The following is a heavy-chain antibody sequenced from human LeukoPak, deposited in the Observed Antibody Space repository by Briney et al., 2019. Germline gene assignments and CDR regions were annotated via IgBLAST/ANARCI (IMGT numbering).Heavy chain of an antibody. V-gene: IGHV4-4*07. CDR2: IYSSGDT. D-gene: IGHD3-22*01. J-gene: IGHJ4*02. CDR3: ARDAYYYDTSGYYLLDS. CDR1: GGSISSYY. Sequence: SETLSLTCTVSGGSISSYYWTWIRQPAGKGLEWIGRIYSSGDTYYNPSLNNRVTMSVDTSKNQFSLKLSSVTAAATAVYYCARDAYYYDTSGYYLLDSWGQGTLVTVSS.